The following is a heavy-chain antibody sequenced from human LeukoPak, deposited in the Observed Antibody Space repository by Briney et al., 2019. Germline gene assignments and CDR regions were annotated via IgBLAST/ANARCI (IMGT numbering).Heavy chain of an antibody. J-gene: IGHJ3*01. CDR3: ARAPMAITTSAFPDAFDF. Sequence: SETLSLTRTVSGDSVSGHYWSWIRQTPGKGLEWIGYVSYSGGTNYNPSLKRRASISLDTSKNQFSLKLSSPAAADPAVYSCARAPMAITTSAFPDAFDFWGQGTMVTVSS. CDR1: GDSVSGHY. CDR2: VSYSGGT. D-gene: IGHD5-12*01. V-gene: IGHV4-59*02.